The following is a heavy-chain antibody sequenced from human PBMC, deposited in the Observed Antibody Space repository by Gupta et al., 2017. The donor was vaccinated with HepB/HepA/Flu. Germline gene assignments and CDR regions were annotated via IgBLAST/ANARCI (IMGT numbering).Heavy chain of an antibody. CDR1: GYRFTSYG. D-gene: IGHD2-21*01. V-gene: IGHV1-18*01. J-gene: IGHJ4*02. Sequence: YLVQSGTAVKEPGASVKVHCTASGYRFTSYGISWVRQAPGQGLEWMGWINGDSGNTYYAQTVQGRVSMTKDASTSTAYIEMTSLRLDDTAIYYCARGGRFGDFLDWGQGTWSPS. CDR3: ARGGRFGDFLD. CDR2: INGDSGNT.